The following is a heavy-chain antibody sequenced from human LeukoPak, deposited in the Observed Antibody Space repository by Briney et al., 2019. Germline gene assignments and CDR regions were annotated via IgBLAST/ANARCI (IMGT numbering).Heavy chain of an antibody. Sequence: GGSLRLSCEGSGFTFSNYWMSWVRQAPGKGLEWVATIKPDGSAQYYVDSVKGRFTISRDNAKNSLFLQINSLRAEDTAVYYCANGGTYSSGPWGQGTLVTVSS. CDR3: ANGGTYSSGP. V-gene: IGHV3-7*01. D-gene: IGHD3-22*01. CDR1: GFTFSNYW. CDR2: IKPDGSAQ. J-gene: IGHJ5*02.